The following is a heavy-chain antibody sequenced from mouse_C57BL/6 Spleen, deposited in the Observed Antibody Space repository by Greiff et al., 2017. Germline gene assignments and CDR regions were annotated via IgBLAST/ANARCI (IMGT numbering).Heavy chain of an antibody. D-gene: IGHD2-4*01. J-gene: IGHJ3*01. CDR3: ARDYPNGVRFAY. CDR1: GYTFTDYY. Sequence: EVQLQQSGPELVKPGASVKISCKASGYTFTDYYMNWVKQSHGKSLEWIGDINPNNGGTSYNQKFKGKATLTVDKSSSTAYMELRSLTSEDSAVYYCARDYPNGVRFAYWGQGTLGTVSA. CDR2: INPNNGGT. V-gene: IGHV1-26*01.